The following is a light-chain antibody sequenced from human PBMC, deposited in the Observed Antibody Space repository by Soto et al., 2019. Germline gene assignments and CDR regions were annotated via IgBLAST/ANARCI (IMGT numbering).Light chain of an antibody. CDR1: QSLVHSDGYNY. CDR2: LGS. CDR3: MQARQAPVS. J-gene: IGKJ5*01. V-gene: IGKV2-28*01. Sequence: DIVMTQSPLSLPVTPGEPASISCRSSQSLVHSDGYNYLDWYLQKPGQSPQLPIYLGSNRASGVPYRLSGSGPGTDFTLKISRVEAEDVGVYYCMQARQAPVSFGKGTRLA.